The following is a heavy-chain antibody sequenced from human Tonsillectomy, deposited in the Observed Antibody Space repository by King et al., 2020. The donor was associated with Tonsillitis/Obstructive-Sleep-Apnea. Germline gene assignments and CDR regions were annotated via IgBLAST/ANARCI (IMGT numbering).Heavy chain of an antibody. Sequence: VQLQQWGAGLSKPSETLSLTCAVYGGSFSGYYWSWIRQPPGKGLEWIGEINRSGNIHYNPSLKSRVTISVDTSKNQVSLRLSSVTAADTAVYYCARVDYGPYYMDVWGKGTTVTVSS. CDR3: ARVDYGPYYMDV. CDR2: INRSGNI. J-gene: IGHJ6*03. V-gene: IGHV4-34*01. D-gene: IGHD4-17*01. CDR1: GGSFSGYY.